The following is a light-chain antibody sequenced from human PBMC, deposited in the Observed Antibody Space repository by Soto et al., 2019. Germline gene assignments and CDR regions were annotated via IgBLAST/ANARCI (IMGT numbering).Light chain of an antibody. V-gene: IGLV2-14*03. J-gene: IGLJ1*01. CDR1: SSDVGAYIF. CDR3: VSFTTSRCYV. CDR2: GIC. Sequence: QSALAQPASVSGSPGQSITISCTGTSSDVGAYIFVSRYQQHPGNAPQLMFYGICDRRSWVSTRFSGSRSGNTASLTISGLEAEDEADYYCVSFTTSRCYVFGTRSKVTGL.